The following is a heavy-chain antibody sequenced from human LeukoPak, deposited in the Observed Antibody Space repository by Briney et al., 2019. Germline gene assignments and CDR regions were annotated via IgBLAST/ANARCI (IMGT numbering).Heavy chain of an antibody. CDR1: GYIFTDYY. V-gene: IGHV1-2*02. CDR3: ARGYCSTTSCYYKLFDY. CDR2: INPNSGGT. J-gene: IGHJ4*02. D-gene: IGHD2-2*01. Sequence: ASVKVSCKASGYIFTDYYIHWVRQAPGQGLEWLGWINPNSGGTNYAQKFQGRVTMTWDTSITTAYMKLSWLRSDDTAVFYCARGYCSTTSCYYKLFDYWGQGTLVTVSS.